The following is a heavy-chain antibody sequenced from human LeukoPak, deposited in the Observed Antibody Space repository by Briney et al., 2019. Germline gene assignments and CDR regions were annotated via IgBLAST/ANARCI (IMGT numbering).Heavy chain of an antibody. CDR2: IYYSGST. J-gene: IGHJ4*02. V-gene: IGHV4-34*09. D-gene: IGHD6-19*01. CDR3: ARELYSSGWFDY. CDR1: GGSFSDYN. Sequence: PSETLSLTCAVYGGSFSDYNWTWIRQPPGKGLEWIGYIYYSGSTYYNPSLKSRVTISVDTSKNQFSLKLSSVTAADTAVYYCARELYSSGWFDYWGQGTLVTVSS.